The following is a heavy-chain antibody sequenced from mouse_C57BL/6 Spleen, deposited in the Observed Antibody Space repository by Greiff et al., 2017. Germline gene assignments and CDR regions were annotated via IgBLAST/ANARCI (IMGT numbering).Heavy chain of an antibody. CDR3: AVVATRGYAMDY. CDR2: IDPSDSYT. V-gene: IGHV1-69*01. J-gene: IGHJ4*01. CDR1: GYTFTSYW. D-gene: IGHD1-1*01. Sequence: QVQLQQPGAELVMPGASVKLSCKASGYTFTSYWMHWVQQTPGQGLEWIGEIDPSDSYTNYNHKFKGKSTLTVNKSSSTAYMQLSSLTSEDSAVYYCAVVATRGYAMDYWGQGTSVTVSS.